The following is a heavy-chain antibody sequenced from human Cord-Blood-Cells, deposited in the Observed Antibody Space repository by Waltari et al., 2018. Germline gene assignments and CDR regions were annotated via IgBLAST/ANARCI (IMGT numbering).Heavy chain of an antibody. Sequence: VQLVQSGAEVKKTGASVKVCCKASGYTFSSYDINWVRQATGQGLEWMGWMNPNSGNTGYAQKFQGRVTMTRNTSISTAYMELSSLRSEDTAVYYCATLGIAAAGTVDYWGQGTLVTVSS. D-gene: IGHD6-13*01. CDR1: GYTFSSYD. CDR3: ATLGIAAAGTVDY. J-gene: IGHJ4*02. V-gene: IGHV1-8*01. CDR2: MNPNSGNT.